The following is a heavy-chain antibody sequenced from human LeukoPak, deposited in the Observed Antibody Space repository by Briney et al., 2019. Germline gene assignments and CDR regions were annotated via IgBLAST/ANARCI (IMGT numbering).Heavy chain of an antibody. CDR2: IIPIFGTA. J-gene: IGHJ4*02. CDR1: GGTFSSYA. V-gene: IGHV1-69*05. CDR3: ARDGREWFGEYYFDY. D-gene: IGHD3-10*01. Sequence: SVKVSCKASGGTFSSYAISWVRQAPGQGLEWMGGIIPIFGTANYAQKFQGRVTITTDKSTSTAYMELSSLRSEDTAVYYCARDGREWFGEYYFDYWGQGTLVTVSS.